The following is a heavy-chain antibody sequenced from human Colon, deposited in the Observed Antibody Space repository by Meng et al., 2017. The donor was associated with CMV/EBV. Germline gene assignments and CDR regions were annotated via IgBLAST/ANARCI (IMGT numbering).Heavy chain of an antibody. CDR1: GGTVTNYA. CDR2: SIPLFGTV. J-gene: IGHJ5*02. Sequence: SVKVSCKASGGTVTNYAINWVRQAPGQGLEWMGGSIPLFGTVNYEQKFQGRVTITTDESTSTAYIEMSSLRSDDTAVYYCARGRLYSSGPFGQGTLVTVSS. D-gene: IGHD6-19*01. CDR3: ARGRLYSSGP. V-gene: IGHV1-69*05.